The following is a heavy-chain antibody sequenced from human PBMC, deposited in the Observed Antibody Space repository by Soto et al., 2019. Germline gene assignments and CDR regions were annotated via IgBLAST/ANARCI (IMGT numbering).Heavy chain of an antibody. D-gene: IGHD5-12*01. CDR2: MHHGGTT. CDR1: GYSISNDYY. J-gene: IGHJ4*02. V-gene: IGHV4-38-2*02. Sequence: PSETLSLTCAVSGYSISNDYYWGWIRQTPGKGLEWIGAMHHGGTTYYNPSLKSRVTMSVDTSKNQLSLKLRSVTAADTAIYYCARDFGKYVATIYSDNWGQGTQVTVSS. CDR3: ARDFGKYVATIYSDN.